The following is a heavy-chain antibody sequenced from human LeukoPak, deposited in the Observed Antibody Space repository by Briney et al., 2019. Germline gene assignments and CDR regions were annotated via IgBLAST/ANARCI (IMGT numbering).Heavy chain of an antibody. CDR3: ARGYYGSGSYSWFHP. V-gene: IGHV1-2*06. CDR2: INPNSGGT. J-gene: IGHJ5*02. CDR1: GYTFTGYY. Sequence: ASVKVSCKASGYTFTGYYMHWVRQAPGQGLEWMGRINPNSGGTNYAQKFQGRVTMTRDTSISTAYMELSRLRSDDTAVYYCARGYYGSGSYSWFHPWGQGTLVTVSS. D-gene: IGHD3-10*01.